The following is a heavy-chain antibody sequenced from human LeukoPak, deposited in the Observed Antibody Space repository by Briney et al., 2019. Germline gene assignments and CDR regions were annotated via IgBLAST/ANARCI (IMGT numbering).Heavy chain of an antibody. CDR3: ARGYSNWDY. CDR2: INHSGST. CDR1: GGSFSGYY. V-gene: IGHV4-34*01. J-gene: IGHJ4*02. D-gene: IGHD4-11*01. Sequence: PSETLSLTCALYGGSFSGYYWSWIRQPPGKGLEWIGEINHSGSTNYNPSLKSRVTISVDTSKNQFSLKLSSVTAADTAVYYCARGYSNWDYWGQGTLVTVSS.